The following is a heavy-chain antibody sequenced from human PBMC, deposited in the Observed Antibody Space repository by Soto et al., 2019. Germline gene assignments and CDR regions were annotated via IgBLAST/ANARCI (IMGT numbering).Heavy chain of an antibody. CDR1: GYTFSNYG. D-gene: IGHD2-2*01. CDR3: ARGRCINSCCYPEFGY. J-gene: IGHJ4*02. V-gene: IGHV1-18*01. CDR2: INPSNDKT. Sequence: QVTLVQSGAEVKKPGASVKVSCSTSGYTFSNYGLSWLRQAPGQGLEWMGWINPSNDKTNYVPSLQGRVTMTTDTSTSTVDMELRSLRSVDSAVYYCARGRCINSCCYPEFGYWGQGTLVTVSS.